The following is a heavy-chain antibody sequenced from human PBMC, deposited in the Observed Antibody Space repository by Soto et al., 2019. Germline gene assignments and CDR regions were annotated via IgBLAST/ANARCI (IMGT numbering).Heavy chain of an antibody. Sequence: QVQLQESGVGLVKTSETLSLTCTVSGGSVSSGSFYWTWIRQPPGKGLEWIGYFSNTGSTDYNPSLKSRVTISVDTSKNRFSLNLNSVTAADTAVYYCAKGMGRKVFDSWGQGTLVAVSS. CDR1: GGSVSSGSFY. CDR2: FSNTGST. J-gene: IGHJ4*02. CDR3: AKGMGRKVFDS. V-gene: IGHV4-61*01.